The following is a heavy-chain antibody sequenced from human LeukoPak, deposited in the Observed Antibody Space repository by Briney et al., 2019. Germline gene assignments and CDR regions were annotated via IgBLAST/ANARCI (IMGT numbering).Heavy chain of an antibody. CDR2: IWYDGSNK. D-gene: IGHD2-15*01. V-gene: IGHV3-33*01. Sequence: GGSLRLSCAASGFTFSSYGMHWVRQAPGKGLEWVAVIWYDGSNKYYADSVKGRFTISRDNSKNTLYLQMNSLRAEDTAVYYCARDLSSPGPHSPHSMTLDYWGQGTLVTVST. J-gene: IGHJ4*02. CDR3: ARDLSSPGPHSPHSMTLDY. CDR1: GFTFSSYG.